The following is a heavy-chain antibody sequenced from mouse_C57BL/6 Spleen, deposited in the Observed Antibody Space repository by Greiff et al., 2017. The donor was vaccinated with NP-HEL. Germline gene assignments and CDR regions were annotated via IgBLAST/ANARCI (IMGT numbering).Heavy chain of an antibody. D-gene: IGHD3-2*01. V-gene: IGHV1-64*01. CDR3: ARSDSNYAMDY. CDR1: GYTFTSYW. Sequence: LQQPGAELVKPGASVKLSCKASGYTFTSYWMHWVKQRPGQGLEWIGMIHPNSGSTNYNEKFKSKATLTVDKSSSTAYMQLSSLTSEDSAVYYCARSDSNYAMDYWGQGTSVTVSS. CDR2: IHPNSGST. J-gene: IGHJ4*01.